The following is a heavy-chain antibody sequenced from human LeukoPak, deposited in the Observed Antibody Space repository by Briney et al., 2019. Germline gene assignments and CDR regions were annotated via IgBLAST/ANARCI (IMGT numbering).Heavy chain of an antibody. J-gene: IGHJ4*02. D-gene: IGHD2-2*01. CDR3: AKAAVVPVIDY. CDR1: GFTFSSYG. V-gene: IGHV3-30*02. CDR2: IRYDGSNK. Sequence: PGGSLRLSCAASGFTFSSYGAHWARHAPGEGLEWVAFIRYDGSNKYYADSVEGRFTISRDNSKNTLYLQMNGLRAEDTAVYYCAKAAVVPVIDYWGQGTLVTVSS.